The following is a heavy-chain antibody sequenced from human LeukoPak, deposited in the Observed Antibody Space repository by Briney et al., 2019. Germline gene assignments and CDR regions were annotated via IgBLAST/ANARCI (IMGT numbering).Heavy chain of an antibody. V-gene: IGHV3-9*01. CDR3: AKDRIGKNYGDYDSIDY. Sequence: GGSLRLSCAASGFTFSSYAMNWVRQAPGKGLEWVSGISWNSDGIDYADSVKGRFTISRDNAKSSLYLQMNSLRAEDTALYYCAKDRIGKNYGDYDSIDYWGQGTLVTISS. CDR1: GFTFSSYA. CDR2: ISWNSDGI. D-gene: IGHD4-17*01. J-gene: IGHJ4*02.